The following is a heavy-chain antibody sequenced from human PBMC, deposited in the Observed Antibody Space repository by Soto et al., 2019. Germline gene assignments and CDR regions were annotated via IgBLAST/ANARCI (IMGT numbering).Heavy chain of an antibody. Sequence: GESLKISCAASGFTFDDYAMHWVRQAPGKGLEWVSLISWDGGSTYYADSVKGRFTISRDNSKNSLYLQMNSLRAEDTALYYCAKEINYYDSSGYYEGWGQGTLVTVSS. D-gene: IGHD3-22*01. V-gene: IGHV3-43D*03. J-gene: IGHJ4*02. CDR1: GFTFDDYA. CDR2: ISWDGGST. CDR3: AKEINYYDSSGYYEG.